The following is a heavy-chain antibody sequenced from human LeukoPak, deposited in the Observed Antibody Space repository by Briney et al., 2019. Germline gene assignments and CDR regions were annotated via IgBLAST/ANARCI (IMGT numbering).Heavy chain of an antibody. V-gene: IGHV3-9*01. CDR1: GFTFDDYP. CDR2: ISWNSGSI. J-gene: IGHJ4*02. CDR3: AKRLDLDY. Sequence: GGSLRFSCAASGFTFDDYPMHWVRQAPGKGLEWVSGISWNSGSIGYADSVKGRFTISRDNAKNSLYLQMNSLRVEDTALYYCAKRLDLDYWGQGTLVTVSS. D-gene: IGHD6-19*01.